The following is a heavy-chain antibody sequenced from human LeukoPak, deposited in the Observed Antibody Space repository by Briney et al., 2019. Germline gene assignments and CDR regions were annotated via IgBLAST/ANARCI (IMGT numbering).Heavy chain of an antibody. CDR1: RYTFTSYD. CDR3: ARGRRIAVAGPFDY. CDR2: MNPNSGNT. D-gene: IGHD6-19*01. Sequence: ASVKVSCKASRYTFTSYDINWVRQATRQGLEWMGWMNPNSGNTGYAQKFQGRVTMTRNTSISTAYMELSSLRSEDTAVYYCARGRRIAVAGPFDYWGQGTLVTVSS. V-gene: IGHV1-8*01. J-gene: IGHJ4*02.